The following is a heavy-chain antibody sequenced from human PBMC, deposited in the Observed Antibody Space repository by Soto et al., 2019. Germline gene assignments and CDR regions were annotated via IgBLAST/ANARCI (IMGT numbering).Heavy chain of an antibody. Sequence: GGSLRLSCTASGFTFGDYAMSWVRQAPGKGLEWVGFIRSKAYGGTTEYAASVKGRFTISRDDSKSIAYLQMNSLKTEDTAVYYCTRALGYFDYWGQGTLVTVSS. CDR3: TRALGYFDY. D-gene: IGHD3-16*01. V-gene: IGHV3-49*04. CDR2: IRSKAYGGTT. CDR1: GFTFGDYA. J-gene: IGHJ4*02.